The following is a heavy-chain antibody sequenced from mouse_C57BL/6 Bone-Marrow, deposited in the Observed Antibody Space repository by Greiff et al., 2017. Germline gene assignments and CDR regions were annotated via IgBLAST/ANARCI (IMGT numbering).Heavy chain of an antibody. J-gene: IGHJ4*01. CDR3: ASRDDGYDGDAMDY. CDR2: ISYDGSN. CDR1: GYSITSGYY. Sequence: EVKLMESGPGLVKPSQSLSLTCSVTGYSITSGYYWNWIRQFPGNKLEWMGYISYDGSNNYNPSLKNRISITRDTSKNQFFLKLNSVTTEDTATYYCASRDDGYDGDAMDYWGQGTSVTVSS. V-gene: IGHV3-6*01. D-gene: IGHD2-2*01.